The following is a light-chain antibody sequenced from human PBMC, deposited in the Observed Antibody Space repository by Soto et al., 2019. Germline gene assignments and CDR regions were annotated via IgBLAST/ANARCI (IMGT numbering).Light chain of an antibody. V-gene: IGLV1-44*01. CDR3: ASWDDSLNGV. CDR2: DNN. Sequence: QAVLTQPPSASGTPGQRVTISCSGSSSNIGRNTVNWYQQLPGAAPKLLIYDNNQRPSGVPDRFSGSKSGTSASLAISGLQSEEEADYYCASWDDSLNGVFGGGTKVTVL. CDR1: SSNIGRNT. J-gene: IGLJ2*01.